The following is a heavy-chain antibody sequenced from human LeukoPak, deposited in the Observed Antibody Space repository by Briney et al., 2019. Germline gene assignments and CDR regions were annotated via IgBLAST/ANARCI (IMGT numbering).Heavy chain of an antibody. Sequence: SETLSLTCAVYGGSFSGYYWGWIRQPPGKGLEWIGSIYYSGSTYYNPSLKSRVTISVDTSKNQFSLKLSSVTAADTAVYYCARLTVLLWFGEFDGFDYWGQGTLVTVSS. V-gene: IGHV4-39*01. CDR1: GGSFSGYY. J-gene: IGHJ4*02. D-gene: IGHD3-10*01. CDR2: IYYSGST. CDR3: ARLTVLLWFGEFDGFDY.